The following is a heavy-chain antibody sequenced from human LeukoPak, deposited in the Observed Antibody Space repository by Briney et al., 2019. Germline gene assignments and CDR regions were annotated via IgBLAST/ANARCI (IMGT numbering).Heavy chain of an antibody. D-gene: IGHD4-17*01. CDR1: GGSISSYY. CDR3: GTHGVPYGDSPHYYYYYYYMDV. Sequence: SETLSLTCNVSGGSISSYYWSWIRQPPGKGLEWIGYIYYSGSTKYNPSLKSRVTISVDTSKNQFSLKLSSVTAADTAVHYCGTHGVPYGDSPHYYYYYYYMDVWGKGTTVTVSS. CDR2: IYYSGST. J-gene: IGHJ6*03. V-gene: IGHV4-59*08.